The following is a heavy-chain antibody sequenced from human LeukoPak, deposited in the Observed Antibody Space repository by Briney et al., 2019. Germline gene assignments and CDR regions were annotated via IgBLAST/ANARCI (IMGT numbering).Heavy chain of an antibody. D-gene: IGHD7-27*01. Sequence: PSETLSLTCAVYGGSFSGYYWSWIRQPPGKGLEWIGEINHSGSTNYNPSLKSRVTISVDTSKNQFSLKLSSVTAADTAVYYCAKTNWGQLRLNYYYYYMDVWGKGTTVTISS. CDR3: AKTNWGQLRLNYYYYYMDV. CDR2: INHSGST. V-gene: IGHV4-34*01. CDR1: GGSFSGYY. J-gene: IGHJ6*03.